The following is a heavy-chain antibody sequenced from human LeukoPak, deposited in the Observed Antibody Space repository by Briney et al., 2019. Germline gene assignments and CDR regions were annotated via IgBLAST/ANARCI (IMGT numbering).Heavy chain of an antibody. V-gene: IGHV1-18*04. D-gene: IGHD1-26*01. CDR1: GYTFTGYY. CDR2: ISAYNGNT. J-gene: IGHJ4*02. CDR3: ARDKSGGATVGY. Sequence: ASVKVSCKASGYTFTGYYMHWVRQAPGQGLEWMGWISAYNGNTNYAQNFQGRVTMTTDTSTSTAHLELRSLRSDDTAMYYCARDKSGGATVGYWGQGTLVTVSS.